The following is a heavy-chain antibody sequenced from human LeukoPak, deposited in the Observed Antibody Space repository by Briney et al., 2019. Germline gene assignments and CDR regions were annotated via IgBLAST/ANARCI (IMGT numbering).Heavy chain of an antibody. V-gene: IGHV3-53*01. CDR1: GFTVSSNY. D-gene: IGHD1-1*01. CDR3: AKGLERESRLDS. CDR2: LYSGGDT. J-gene: IGHJ4*02. Sequence: PGGSLRLSCAASGFTVSSNYMSWVRQAPERGLQWVSVLYSGGDTYYADSVKGRFTISRDNSKNTLYLQMNSLRAEDTALYYCAKGLERESRLDSWGQGTLVTVSS.